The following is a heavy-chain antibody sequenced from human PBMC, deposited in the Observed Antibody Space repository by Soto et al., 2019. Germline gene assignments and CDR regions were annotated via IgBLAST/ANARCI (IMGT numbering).Heavy chain of an antibody. CDR1: GFTFSGSA. D-gene: IGHD3-22*01. CDR3: TSSALIDYYYYYGMDV. J-gene: IGHJ6*02. V-gene: IGHV3-73*02. Sequence: EVQLVESGGGLVQPGGSLKLSCAASGFTFSGSAMHWVRQASGKGLEWVGRIRSKANSYATAYAASVKGRCTISRDDSKNTAYLQMNSLKTEDTAVYYCTSSALIDYYYYYGMDVWGQGTTVTVSS. CDR2: IRSKANSYAT.